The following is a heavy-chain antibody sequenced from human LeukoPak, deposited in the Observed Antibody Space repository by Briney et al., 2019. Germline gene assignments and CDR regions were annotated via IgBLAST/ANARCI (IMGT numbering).Heavy chain of an antibody. D-gene: IGHD4/OR15-4a*01. CDR3: SASRPHYGDYYGLDV. CDR2: ISYDGSHK. CDR1: GFTFSSYG. Sequence: GESLKISCAASGFTFSSYGMHWVRQAPGKGLERVAVISYDGSHKYSADSVKGRFTISRDNSKNTLYLQMNSLRTEDTAVYFCSASRPHYGDYYGLDVWGHGTTVTVSS. V-gene: IGHV3-30*03. J-gene: IGHJ6*02.